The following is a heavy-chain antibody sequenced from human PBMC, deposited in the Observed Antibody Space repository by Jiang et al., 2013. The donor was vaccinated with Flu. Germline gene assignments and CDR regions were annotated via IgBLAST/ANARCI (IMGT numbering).Heavy chain of an antibody. CDR1: GGSISGSSYY. CDR2: TFYSGNT. Sequence: GPGLVKPSETLSLRCTVSGGSISGSSYYWGWIRQPPGKGLEWIGSTFYSGNTYYNPSLKSRVTISVDTPKNQLFLKLSPVTAADTAVYYCARPIRINLTGMGAFDIWGQGTMVTVSS. V-gene: IGHV4-39*01. J-gene: IGHJ3*02. D-gene: IGHD3-9*01. CDR3: ARPIRINLTGMGAFDI.